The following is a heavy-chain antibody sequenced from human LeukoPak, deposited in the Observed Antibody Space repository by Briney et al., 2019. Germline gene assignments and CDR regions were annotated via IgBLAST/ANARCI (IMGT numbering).Heavy chain of an antibody. CDR1: GGSISIVGYY. J-gene: IGHJ3*02. CDR2: IYYSGST. CDR3: ARVERIQLWLIHQAGAFDI. Sequence: SETLSLTCTVSGGSISIVGYYGSWIRQHPGEGLEWSGYIYYSGSTYYNPSLKSRVTISVDTSKNQFSLKLSSVTAADTAVYYCARVERIQLWLIHQAGAFDIWGQGTMVTVSS. D-gene: IGHD5-18*01. V-gene: IGHV4-31*03.